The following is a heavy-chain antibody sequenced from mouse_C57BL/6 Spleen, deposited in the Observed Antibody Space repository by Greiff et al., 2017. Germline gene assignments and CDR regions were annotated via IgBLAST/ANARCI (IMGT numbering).Heavy chain of an antibody. D-gene: IGHD4-1*01. CDR1: GYTFTSYW. CDR2: IHPYSGST. Sequence: VQLQESGAELMKPGASVKLSCKASGYTFTSYWLHWVKQRPGQGLEWIGMIHPYSGSTNYNEKFKSKATLTVDKSSSTAYMQLSSLTSEDSAVYYCARAGTYYAMDYWGQGTSVTVSS. CDR3: ARAGTYYAMDY. J-gene: IGHJ4*01. V-gene: IGHV1-64*01.